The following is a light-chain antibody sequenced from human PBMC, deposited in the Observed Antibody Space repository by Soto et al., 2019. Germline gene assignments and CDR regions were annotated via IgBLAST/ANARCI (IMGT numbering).Light chain of an antibody. CDR1: MRDVGAYNL. CDR2: EVR. CDR3: SSYTSRNTLYV. J-gene: IGLJ1*01. Sequence: QSALTQPASVSGSPGQSITISCAGTMRDVGAYNLVSWYQQHPGRAPQLIIYEVRNRPSGISFRFSGSKSGNTASLTISGLQAEDEADYYCSSYTSRNTLYVFGTGTKLTVL. V-gene: IGLV2-14*01.